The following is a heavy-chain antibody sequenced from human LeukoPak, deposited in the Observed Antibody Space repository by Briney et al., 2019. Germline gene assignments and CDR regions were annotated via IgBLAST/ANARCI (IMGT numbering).Heavy chain of an antibody. CDR1: GFTFSDYY. CDR3: ASISNYVGYYYYYGMDV. V-gene: IGHV4-34*01. D-gene: IGHD4-11*01. Sequence: LRLSCAASGFTFSDYYWSWIRQPPGKGLEWIGEINHSGSTNYNPSLKSRVTISVDTSKNQFSLKLSSVTAADTAVYYCASISNYVGYYYYYGMDVWGQGTTVTVSS. J-gene: IGHJ6*02. CDR2: INHSGST.